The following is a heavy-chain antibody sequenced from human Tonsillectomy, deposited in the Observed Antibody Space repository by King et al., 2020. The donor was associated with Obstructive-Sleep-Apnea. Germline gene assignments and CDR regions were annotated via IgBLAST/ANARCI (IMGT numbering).Heavy chain of an antibody. V-gene: IGHV3-7*01. CDR1: GFTVSSYW. CDR2: IKQDGSEK. Sequence: QLVQSGGGLVQPGGSLRLSSAASGFTVSSYWMSWVRQAPGKGLECVANIKQDGSEKYYVDSVKGRFTISRDNAKNSLYLQMNSLRAEDTAVYYCARMGGRYFDYWGQGTVVTVSS. CDR3: ARMGGRYFDY. J-gene: IGHJ4*02. D-gene: IGHD5-24*01.